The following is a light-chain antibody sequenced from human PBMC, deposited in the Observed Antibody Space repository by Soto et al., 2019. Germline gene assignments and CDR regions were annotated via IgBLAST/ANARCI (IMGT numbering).Light chain of an antibody. CDR2: EVS. CDR1: RSVVGYYNL. V-gene: IGLV2-23*02. J-gene: IGLJ1*01. CDR3: CSYAGRSPFV. Sequence: QSVVTQPSPLSGAPWQSITISCPGNRSVVGYYNLVSWYQQHPGKATKFMIYEVSKRPSGVSNRFSGSKSGSTASLTISGLQPEDEADDFCCSYAGRSPFVLGNGTKVTVL.